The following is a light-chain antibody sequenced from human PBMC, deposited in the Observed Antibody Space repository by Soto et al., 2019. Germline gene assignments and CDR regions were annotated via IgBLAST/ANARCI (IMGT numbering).Light chain of an antibody. J-gene: IGKJ4*01. CDR1: QSVRSF. CDR3: QQRSNRLLT. V-gene: IGKV3-11*01. CDR2: DTS. Sequence: EIVLTQSPATLSLSPGERATLSCRASQSVRSFLAWYQQKPGQAPRLLIYDTSNRATDIPARFSGSGSGTDFTLTISSLEAEEFAVYYCQQRSNRLLTFGGGTKVEIK.